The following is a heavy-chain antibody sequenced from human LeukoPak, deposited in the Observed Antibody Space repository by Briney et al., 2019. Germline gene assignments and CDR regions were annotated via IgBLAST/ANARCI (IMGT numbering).Heavy chain of an antibody. Sequence: PGGSLRLSCAASGFTFSSYGMHWVRQAPGKGLEWVAVIWYDGSNKYYADSVKGRFTISRDNSKNPLYLQMNSLRAEDTAVYYCARDLPFVDTAMVTGDYWGQGTLVSVSS. CDR1: GFTFSSYG. CDR2: IWYDGSNK. J-gene: IGHJ4*02. D-gene: IGHD5-18*01. CDR3: ARDLPFVDTAMVTGDY. V-gene: IGHV3-33*01.